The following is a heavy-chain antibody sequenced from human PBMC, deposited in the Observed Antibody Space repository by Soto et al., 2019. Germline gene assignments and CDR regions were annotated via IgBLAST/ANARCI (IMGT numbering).Heavy chain of an antibody. CDR3: ARGPNYDSSGFDY. CDR2: IWYDGSNK. J-gene: IGHJ4*02. D-gene: IGHD3-22*01. V-gene: IGHV3-33*01. CDR1: GFTFSSYG. Sequence: GGSLRLSCAASGFTFSSYGMHWVRQAPGKGLEWVAVIWYDGSNKYYADSVKGRFTISRDNSKNTLYLQMNSLRAEDTAVYYCARGPNYDSSGFDYWGQGTLVTVSS.